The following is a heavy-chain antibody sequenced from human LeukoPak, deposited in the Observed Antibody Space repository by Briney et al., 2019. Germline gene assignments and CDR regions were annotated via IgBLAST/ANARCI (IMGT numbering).Heavy chain of an antibody. CDR2: IYTSGST. CDR3: ARGGLAVAGTRKAFDI. J-gene: IGHJ3*02. CDR1: GGSISSGSYY. D-gene: IGHD6-19*01. Sequence: SXTLSLTCTVSGGSISSGSYYWSWIRQPAGKGLEWIGRIYTSGSTNYNPSLKSRVTISVDTSKNQFSLKLSSVTAADTAVYYCARGGLAVAGTRKAFDIWGQGTMVTVSS. V-gene: IGHV4-61*02.